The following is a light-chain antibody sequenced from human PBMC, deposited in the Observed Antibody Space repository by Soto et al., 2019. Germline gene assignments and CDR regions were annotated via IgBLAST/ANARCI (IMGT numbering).Light chain of an antibody. Sequence: EFVLTTSPGTVSQSPRERATLSCRASQSVSNNYLAWYQQKPGQAPRLLIYGASNRATGIPDRFSGSGSGTDFTLTISRLEPEDFAVYYCQQYGSSGTVGQGAKVDI. V-gene: IGKV3-20*01. CDR1: QSVSNNY. CDR3: QQYGSSGT. J-gene: IGKJ1*01. CDR2: GAS.